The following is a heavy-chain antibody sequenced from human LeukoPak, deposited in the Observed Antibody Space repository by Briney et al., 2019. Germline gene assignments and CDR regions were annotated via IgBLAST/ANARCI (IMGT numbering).Heavy chain of an antibody. D-gene: IGHD1-1*01. J-gene: IGHJ4*02. Sequence: GGSLRLSCAASGFTFSDYYMSWIRQAPGKGLEWVSYISSSGSTIYYADSVKGRFTISRDNAKNSLYLQMNSLRAEDTAVYYCAKLIRNPGNYYFDYWGQGTLVTVSS. CDR3: AKLIRNPGNYYFDY. CDR2: ISSSGSTI. CDR1: GFTFSDYY. V-gene: IGHV3-11*01.